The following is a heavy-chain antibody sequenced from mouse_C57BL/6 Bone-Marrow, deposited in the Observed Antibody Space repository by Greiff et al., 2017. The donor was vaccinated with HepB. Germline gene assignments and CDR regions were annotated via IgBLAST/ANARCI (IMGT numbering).Heavy chain of an antibody. CDR1: GYTFTSYW. Sequence: QVQLQQPGAELVRPGTSVKLSCKASGYTFTSYWMHWVKQRPGQGLEWIGVIDPSDSYTNYNQKFKGKATLTVDTSSSTAYMQLSSLTSEDSAVYYCARDNDGYGSSYEDDWYFDVWGTGTTVTVSS. CDR2: IDPSDSYT. V-gene: IGHV1-59*01. J-gene: IGHJ1*03. D-gene: IGHD1-1*01. CDR3: ARDNDGYGSSYEDDWYFDV.